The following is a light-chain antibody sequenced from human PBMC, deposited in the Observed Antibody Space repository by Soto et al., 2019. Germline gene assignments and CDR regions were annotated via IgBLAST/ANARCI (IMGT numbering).Light chain of an antibody. J-gene: IGKJ3*01. CDR3: QQYDTSPVT. Sequence: EIGWTQSPGTRSLSPGERATLSSRASQSVYSNYLAWYQQNPGQTPRLRIYGASSRATGIADRVSGSGSGTDFTLTISRLETEAFAVYSCQQYDTSPVTFGPGTKVD. V-gene: IGKV3-20*01. CDR2: GAS. CDR1: QSVYSNY.